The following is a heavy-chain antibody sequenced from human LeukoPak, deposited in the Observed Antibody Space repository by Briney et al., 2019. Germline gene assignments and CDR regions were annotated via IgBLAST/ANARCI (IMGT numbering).Heavy chain of an antibody. CDR1: GYTFTSYG. CDR3: ARDRLYDSSGYQGPYFDY. J-gene: IGHJ4*02. V-gene: IGHV1-18*01. Sequence: ASVKVSCKASGYTFTSYGISWVRQAPGQGLEWMGWISAYNGNTNYAQKLQGRVTMTTDTSTSTAYMELRSLRSDDTAVYYCARDRLYDSSGYQGPYFDYWGQGTLVTVSS. CDR2: ISAYNGNT. D-gene: IGHD3-22*01.